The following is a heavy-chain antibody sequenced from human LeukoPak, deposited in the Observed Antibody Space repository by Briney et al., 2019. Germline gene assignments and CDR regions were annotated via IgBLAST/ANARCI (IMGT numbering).Heavy chain of an antibody. J-gene: IGHJ4*02. Sequence: PGGSLRLSCAASGFTFSSYAMSWVRQAPGKGLEWVSAISGSGGSTYYADSVKGRFTISRDNSKNTLLLQMNSLRAEDTAVYYCAKGIQLWLGYFDYWGQGTLVTVSS. D-gene: IGHD5-18*01. CDR3: AKGIQLWLGYFDY. V-gene: IGHV3-23*01. CDR2: ISGSGGST. CDR1: GFTFSSYA.